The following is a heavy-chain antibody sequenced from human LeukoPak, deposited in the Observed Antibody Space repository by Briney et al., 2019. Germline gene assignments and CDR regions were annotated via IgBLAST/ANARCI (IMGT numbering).Heavy chain of an antibody. D-gene: IGHD3-10*01. CDR2: IKSKTDGETT. V-gene: IGHV3-15*01. Sequence: PGGSLRLSCVDSGFTFTNAWMSWVRQAPGKGLEGIGRIKSKTDGETTNYAEPVRGRFTISRDDSKSAVYLQMNSLKIEDTAVYYCTTDLGTYYHGSQRLIPIDYWGQGTLVTVSS. CDR3: TTDLGTYYHGSQRLIPIDY. J-gene: IGHJ4*02. CDR1: GFTFTNAW.